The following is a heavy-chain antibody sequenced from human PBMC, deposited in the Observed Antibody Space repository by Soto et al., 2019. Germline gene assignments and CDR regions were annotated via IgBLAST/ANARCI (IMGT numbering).Heavy chain of an antibody. D-gene: IGHD1-1*01. CDR2: ISGSGSRT. Sequence: GGSLRLSCAASGFTFSSYTMSWVRQAPGKGLEWVSTISGSGSRTYSADSVKGRFTISRDTSKNTLYLQMNSLRAEDTAVYYCAREIVTTGEYYFDSWGLGTLVTVSS. J-gene: IGHJ4*02. V-gene: IGHV3-23*01. CDR3: AREIVTTGEYYFDS. CDR1: GFTFSSYT.